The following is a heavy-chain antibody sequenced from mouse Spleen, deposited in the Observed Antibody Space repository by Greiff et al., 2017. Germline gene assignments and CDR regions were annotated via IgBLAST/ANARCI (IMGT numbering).Heavy chain of an antibody. Sequence: EVQLVESGPGLVKPSQSLSLTCSVTGYSITSGYYWNWLRQFPGNKLEWMGYISYDGSNNYNPSLKNRISITRDTSKNQFFLKLNSVTTEDTATYYCARDKIYFDYWGQGTTLTVSS. CDR1: GYSITSGYY. V-gene: IGHV3-6*01. CDR3: ARDKIYFDY. J-gene: IGHJ2*01. CDR2: ISYDGSN.